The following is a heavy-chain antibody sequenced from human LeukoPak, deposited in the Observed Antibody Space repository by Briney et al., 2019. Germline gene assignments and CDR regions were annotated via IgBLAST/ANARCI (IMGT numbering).Heavy chain of an antibody. CDR2: ISSSGSTI. CDR1: GFTFSDYY. J-gene: IGHJ6*03. V-gene: IGHV3-11*04. Sequence: PGGSLRLSCAASGFTFSDYYMSWIRQAPGKGLEWVSYISSSGSTIYYADSVKGRFTISRDNAKNSLYLQMNSLRAEDTAVYYCARVRYSSSSGEDYYYYYMDVWGKGTTVTVSS. D-gene: IGHD6-6*01. CDR3: ARVRYSSSSGEDYYYYYMDV.